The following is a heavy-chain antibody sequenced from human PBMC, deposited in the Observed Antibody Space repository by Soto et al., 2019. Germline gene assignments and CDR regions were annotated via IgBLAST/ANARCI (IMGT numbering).Heavy chain of an antibody. V-gene: IGHV3-30*18. CDR1: GFTFSSYG. D-gene: IGHD6-6*01. Sequence: GGSLRLSCAASGFTFSSYGMHWVRQAPGKGLEWVAVISYDGSNKYYADSVKGRFTISRDNSKNTLYLQMNSLRAEDTAVYYCAKEACSSSSGLDYYYGMDVWGQGTTVTVSS. CDR2: ISYDGSNK. J-gene: IGHJ6*02. CDR3: AKEACSSSSGLDYYYGMDV.